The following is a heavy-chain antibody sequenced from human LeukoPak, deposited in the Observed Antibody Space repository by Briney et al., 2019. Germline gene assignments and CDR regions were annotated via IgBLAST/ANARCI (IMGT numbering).Heavy chain of an antibody. CDR1: GGSFSGYY. CDR2: IYYSGST. Sequence: SETLSLTCAVYGGSFSGYYWSWIRQPPGKGLEWIGYIYYSGSTYYNPSLKSRVTISVDTSKNQFSLKLSSVTAADTAVYYCAREGGYDSSIDYWGQGTLVTVSS. D-gene: IGHD3-22*01. J-gene: IGHJ4*02. V-gene: IGHV4-30-4*08. CDR3: AREGGYDSSIDY.